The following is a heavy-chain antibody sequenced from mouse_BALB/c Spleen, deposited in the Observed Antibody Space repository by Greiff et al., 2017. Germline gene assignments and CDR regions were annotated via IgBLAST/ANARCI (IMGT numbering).Heavy chain of an antibody. D-gene: IGHD2-1*01. V-gene: IGHV1S81*02. CDR3: TREGIYYGNSEAMDY. Sequence: QVQLQQSGAELVKPGASVKLSCKASGYTFTSYYMYWVKQRPGQGLEWIGEINPSNGGTNFNEKFKSKATLTVDKSSSTAYMQLSSLTSEDSAVYYCTREGIYYGNSEAMDYWGQGTSVTVSS. J-gene: IGHJ4*01. CDR2: INPSNGGT. CDR1: GYTFTSYY.